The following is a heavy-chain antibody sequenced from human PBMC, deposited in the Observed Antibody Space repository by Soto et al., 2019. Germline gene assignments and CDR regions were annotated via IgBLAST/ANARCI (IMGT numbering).Heavy chain of an antibody. J-gene: IGHJ6*02. CDR1: GYTFTRSG. CDR2: ISSYNGDT. D-gene: IGHD5-12*01. CDR3: AREGVAPYYYYGMDV. V-gene: IGHV1-18*01. Sequence: GASVKVSCKASGYTFTRSGISWVRQAPGQGPEWMGWISSYNGDTNYAQTFQGRITMTTDTSKSTAYKEIRSLRSDDTAVYYCAREGVAPYYYYGMDVWGQGTPVTVSS.